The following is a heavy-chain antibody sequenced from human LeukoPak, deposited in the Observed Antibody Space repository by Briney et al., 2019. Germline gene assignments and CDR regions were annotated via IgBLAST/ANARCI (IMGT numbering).Heavy chain of an antibody. D-gene: IGHD2-15*01. CDR3: ARHPFATPFDY. CDR2: MYISGNT. J-gene: IGHJ4*02. CDR1: GGSISSSY. V-gene: IGHV4-4*07. Sequence: SETLSLTCTVSGGSISSSYWSWIRQPAGKGLEWIGRMYISGNTNYNPSLENRVTMSLDTAKNQFSLKLGSVTAADTAVYFCARHPFATPFDYWGPGTLVTVSS.